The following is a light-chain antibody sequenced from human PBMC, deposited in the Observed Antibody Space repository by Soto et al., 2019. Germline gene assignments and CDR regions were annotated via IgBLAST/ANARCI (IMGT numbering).Light chain of an antibody. Sequence: DIQMTQSPSSLSPSIGDRVTIACRAIQGISTYLNWYQQKPGKAPKLLIYAASSLQSGVPSRFSGSGSETDFTLTISSLQPEDFATYSCQQSDSTTWTFGQGTKVDIK. V-gene: IGKV1-39*01. CDR2: AAS. CDR3: QQSDSTTWT. CDR1: QGISTY. J-gene: IGKJ1*01.